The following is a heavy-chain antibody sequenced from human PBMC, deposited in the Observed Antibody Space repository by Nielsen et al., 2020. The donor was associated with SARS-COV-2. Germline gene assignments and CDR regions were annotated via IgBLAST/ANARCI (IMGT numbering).Heavy chain of an antibody. CDR2: INWNGGST. Sequence: GESLKISCAASGFTFDDYGMSWVRQAPGKGLEWVSGINWNGGSTGYADSVKGRFTISRDSAKNSLYLQMNSLRAEDTALYHCARDPHGIAAAGTGWFDPWGQGTLVTVSS. CDR1: GFTFDDYG. V-gene: IGHV3-20*01. J-gene: IGHJ5*02. D-gene: IGHD6-13*01. CDR3: ARDPHGIAAAGTGWFDP.